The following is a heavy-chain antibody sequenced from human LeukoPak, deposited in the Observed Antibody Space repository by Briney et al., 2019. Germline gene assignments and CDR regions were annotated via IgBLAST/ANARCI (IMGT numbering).Heavy chain of an antibody. Sequence: ASVKVSCKVSGYTLTELSMHWVRQAPGKGLEWMGWISAYNGNTNYAQKLQGRVTMTTDTSTSTAYMELRSLRSDDTAVYYCARHRPPFDYWGQGTLVTVSS. CDR3: ARHRPPFDY. J-gene: IGHJ4*02. D-gene: IGHD1-14*01. CDR1: GYTLTELS. V-gene: IGHV1-18*01. CDR2: ISAYNGNT.